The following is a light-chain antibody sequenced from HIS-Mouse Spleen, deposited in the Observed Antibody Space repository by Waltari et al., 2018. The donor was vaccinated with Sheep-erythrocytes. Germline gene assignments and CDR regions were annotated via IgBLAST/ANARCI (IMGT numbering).Light chain of an antibody. CDR2: AAS. J-gene: IGKJ2*01. CDR3: QQSYSTPYT. CDR1: QSISSY. V-gene: IGKV1-39*01. Sequence: DIQLTQSPSSLSASVGDRATITCRASQSISSYLNWYQQKPGKAPKLLISAASSLQSGVPSRFSGSGSGTDFTLTISSLQPEDFATYYCQQSYSTPYTFGQGTKLEIK.